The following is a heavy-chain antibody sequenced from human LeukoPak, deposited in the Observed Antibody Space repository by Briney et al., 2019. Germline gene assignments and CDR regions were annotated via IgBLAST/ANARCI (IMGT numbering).Heavy chain of an antibody. CDR2: IYDSGST. CDR3: ARESGYSYGYIDWFDP. D-gene: IGHD5-18*01. Sequence: SETLSLTCTVSGASIRSGDYYWSWIRQPPGKGLEWIGYIYDSGSTYYNPSLKSRVTISVDRSKNQFSLKLSSVTAADTAVYYCARESGYSYGYIDWFDPWGQGTLVTVSS. J-gene: IGHJ5*02. V-gene: IGHV4-30-4*01. CDR1: GASIRSGDYY.